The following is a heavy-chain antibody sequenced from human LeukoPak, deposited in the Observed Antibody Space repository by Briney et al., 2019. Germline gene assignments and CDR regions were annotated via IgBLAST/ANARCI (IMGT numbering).Heavy chain of an antibody. Sequence: GGSLRLSCAASGFTFSRYWMNWVRQAPGKGLEWVANIKRDGNEKNYVDSVKGRFSISRDNAKDSLYLQMDSLRAEDTAVYYCAKEGAYPIITYDSWGQGALVTVSS. J-gene: IGHJ5*01. CDR3: AKEGAYPIITYDS. CDR1: GFTFSRYW. V-gene: IGHV3-7*01. D-gene: IGHD3-10*01. CDR2: IKRDGNEK.